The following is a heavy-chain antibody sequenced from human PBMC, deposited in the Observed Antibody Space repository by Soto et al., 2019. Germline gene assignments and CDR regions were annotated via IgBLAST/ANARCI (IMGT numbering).Heavy chain of an antibody. Sequence: QVQLVESGGGVVQPGGSLRLSCTASGFTFTTFGINWVRQAPGKGLEWVSLISYDGHNTNYADSVKGRFTISRDNYKKTLSLQMNSMRAEDTAVYYCAKNLQGYGGYSCYFYGMDVWGQGTTVTVSS. CDR3: AKNLQGYGGYSCYFYGMDV. CDR1: GFTFTTFG. J-gene: IGHJ6*02. D-gene: IGHD2-2*01. V-gene: IGHV3-30*18. CDR2: ISYDGHNT.